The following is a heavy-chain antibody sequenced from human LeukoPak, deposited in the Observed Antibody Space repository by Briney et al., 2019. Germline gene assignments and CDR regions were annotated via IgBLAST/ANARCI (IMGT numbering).Heavy chain of an antibody. CDR3: AKDDAWLRFGE. CDR2: ISGSGGST. Sequence: GGSLRLSCAASGFTFSSYGMSWVRQAPGKGLEWVSAISGSGGSTYYADSVKGRFTISRDNSRNTLYLEVISLTAEDTAVYYCAKDDAWLRFGEWSQGTLVTVSS. J-gene: IGHJ4*02. CDR1: GFTFSSYG. V-gene: IGHV3-23*01. D-gene: IGHD3-10*01.